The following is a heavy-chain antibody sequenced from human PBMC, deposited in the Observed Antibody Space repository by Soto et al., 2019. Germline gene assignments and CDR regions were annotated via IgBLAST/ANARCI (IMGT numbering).Heavy chain of an antibody. D-gene: IGHD6-19*01. CDR2: IGGGGGST. V-gene: IGHV3-23*01. J-gene: IGHJ4*02. CDR1: GFSFSNNA. CDR3: AKIAEAVAGTVYGY. Sequence: GGSLRLSCTASGFSFSNNAMGWVRQAPGKGLEWVSAIGGGGGSTYYADSVKGHFTIPRDNSKNTLYLQMHSLGVEDTAVYFCAKIAEAVAGTVYGYWGQGTLVTVSS.